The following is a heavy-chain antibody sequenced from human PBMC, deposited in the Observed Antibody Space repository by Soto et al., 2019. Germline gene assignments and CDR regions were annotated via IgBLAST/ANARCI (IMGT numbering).Heavy chain of an antibody. CDR3: AREYIAARNFDY. V-gene: IGHV4-34*01. J-gene: IGHJ4*02. CDR1: GGSFSGYY. D-gene: IGHD6-6*01. Sequence: QVQLQQWGAGLLKPSETLSLTCAVYGGSFSGYYWSWIRQPPGKGLEWIGEINHSGSTNYNPSLKSRATISVDTSKNQFSLKLSSVTAADTAVYYCAREYIAARNFDYWGQGTLVTVSS. CDR2: INHSGST.